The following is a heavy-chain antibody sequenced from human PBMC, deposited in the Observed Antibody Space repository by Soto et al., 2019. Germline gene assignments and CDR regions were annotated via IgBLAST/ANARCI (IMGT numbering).Heavy chain of an antibody. CDR3: ARADNFIAAAGTGWFDP. J-gene: IGHJ5*02. V-gene: IGHV4-30-4*01. CDR1: GDSISSTDYY. CDR2: IYYSGST. D-gene: IGHD6-13*01. Sequence: TLSLTCTVSGDSISSTDYYWSWIRQPPGKGLEWIGYIYYSGSTYYNPSLKSRVTISVDTSKNQFSLKLSSVTAADTAVYYCARADNFIAAAGTGWFDPWGQGTLVTVSS.